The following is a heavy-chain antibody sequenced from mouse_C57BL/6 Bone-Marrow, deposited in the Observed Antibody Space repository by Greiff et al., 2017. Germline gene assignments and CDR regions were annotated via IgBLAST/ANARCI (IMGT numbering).Heavy chain of an antibody. V-gene: IGHV1-50*01. Sequence: QVQLQQPGAELVKPGASVKLSCKASGYTFTSYWMQWVKQRPGQGLEWIGEIDPSDSYTNYNQKFKGKATLTVDTSSSTAYLQLGSLTSEDSAVYYCAREVYYGSSFHFAYWGQGTLVTVSA. D-gene: IGHD1-1*01. CDR2: IDPSDSYT. CDR1: GYTFTSYW. J-gene: IGHJ3*01. CDR3: AREVYYGSSFHFAY.